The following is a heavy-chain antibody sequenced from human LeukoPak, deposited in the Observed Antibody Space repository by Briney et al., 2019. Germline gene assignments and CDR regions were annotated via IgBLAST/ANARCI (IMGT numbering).Heavy chain of an antibody. Sequence: GGCLRLSCAASGFTFSSYEMNWVRQAPGKGLEWGSYICSSGSTIYYAESVKGRFTISRDNAKNSLYLQMNSLRAEDTAVYYCARDCGGGSCYGPYDAFDIWGQGTMVTVSS. D-gene: IGHD2-15*01. CDR2: ICSSGSTI. CDR3: ARDCGGGSCYGPYDAFDI. J-gene: IGHJ3*02. CDR1: GFTFSSYE. V-gene: IGHV3-48*03.